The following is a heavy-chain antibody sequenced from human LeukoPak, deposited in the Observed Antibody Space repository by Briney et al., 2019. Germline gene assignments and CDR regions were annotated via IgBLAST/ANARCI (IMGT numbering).Heavy chain of an antibody. CDR3: AKDLAVGTTPRVYAFDV. J-gene: IGHJ3*01. V-gene: IGHV3-9*01. Sequence: GGSLTLSCAASGFTFYDYAVHWVRQVPGKGLEWVGGVNRDSTTIAYGDSVKGRFTIFRDNARNSLYLQMDSLRTEDTALYYCAKDLAVGTTPRVYAFDVWGQGTMVTVS. D-gene: IGHD1-26*01. CDR1: GFTFYDYA. CDR2: VNRDSTTI.